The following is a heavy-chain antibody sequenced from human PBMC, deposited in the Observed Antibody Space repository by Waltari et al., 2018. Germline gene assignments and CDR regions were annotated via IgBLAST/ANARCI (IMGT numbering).Heavy chain of an antibody. CDR1: GGTFSSYA. CDR3: AWATPVGVASNGMDV. J-gene: IGHJ6*02. D-gene: IGHD3-3*01. Sequence: QVQLVQSGAEVKKPGSSVKVSCKASGGTFSSYAISWVRQAPGQGLEWMGGIIPIFGTANYAQKVKGRVTITAEESTSTAYMERSSLRSEDTAVYYCAWATPVGVASNGMDVWGQGTTVTVSS. CDR2: IIPIFGTA. V-gene: IGHV1-69*12.